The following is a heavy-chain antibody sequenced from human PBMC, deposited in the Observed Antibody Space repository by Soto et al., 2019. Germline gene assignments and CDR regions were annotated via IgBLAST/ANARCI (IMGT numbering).Heavy chain of an antibody. Sequence: GESLKISCHGSGYTFFSFWIVWVRQVPGKGLEWVGRIDPGDSSATYSPTFQGHVTISADRSTRSAYLQWRSLRASDTAIYFCARRYCSRADCYSDSWGQGSLVTVS. CDR2: IDPGDSSA. J-gene: IGHJ4*02. CDR3: ARRYCSRADCYSDS. D-gene: IGHD2-2*01. V-gene: IGHV5-10-1*01. CDR1: GYTFFSFW.